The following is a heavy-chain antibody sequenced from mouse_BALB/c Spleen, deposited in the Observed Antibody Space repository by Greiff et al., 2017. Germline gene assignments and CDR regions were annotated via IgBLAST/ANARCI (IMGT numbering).Heavy chain of an antibody. CDR1: GYTFTSYY. J-gene: IGHJ4*01. V-gene: IGHV1S56*01. D-gene: IGHD4-1*01. Sequence: VQLQQSGPELVKPGASVRISCKASGYTFTSYYIHWVKQRPGQGLEWIGWIYPGNVNTKYNEKFKGKATLTADKSSSTAYMQLSSLTSEDSAVYFCVRWEKAMDYWGQGTSVTVSS. CDR2: IYPGNVNT. CDR3: VRWEKAMDY.